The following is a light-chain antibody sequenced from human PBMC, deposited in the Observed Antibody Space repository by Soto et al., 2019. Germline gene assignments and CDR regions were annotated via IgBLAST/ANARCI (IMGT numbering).Light chain of an antibody. CDR3: CSYPGSHTWV. CDR2: DVS. Sequence: QSALTQPASVSGSPGQSITISCTGTSSDLGSYNLVSWYQHHPGKAPKVMIYDVSKRPSGVPDRFSGSKSGNTASLTISGLQAEDEADYYCCSYPGSHTWVFGGGTKLPS. CDR1: SSDLGSYNL. J-gene: IGLJ3*02. V-gene: IGLV2-23*02.